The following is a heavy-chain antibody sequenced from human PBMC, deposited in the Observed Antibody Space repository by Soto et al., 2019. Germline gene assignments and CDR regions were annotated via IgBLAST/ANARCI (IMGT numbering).Heavy chain of an antibody. V-gene: IGHV3-30*03. CDR1: GFTFSTFA. Sequence: QVQLVESGGGVVQPGRSLRLSCAASGFTFSTFAMHWVRQAPGKGLEWVALISNDGITKYYAESVKGRFTISRDNSKNTLYLEMDSLRTEDTAVYYAYSSGWWGQGTQVTVSS. CDR3: YSSGW. D-gene: IGHD6-19*01. CDR2: ISNDGITK. J-gene: IGHJ4*02.